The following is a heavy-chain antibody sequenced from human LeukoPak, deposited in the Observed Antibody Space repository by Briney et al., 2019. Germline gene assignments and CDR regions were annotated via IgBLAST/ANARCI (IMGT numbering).Heavy chain of an antibody. CDR2: INHSGST. CDR3: ARLGYSGSYYKRTRQVWFDP. J-gene: IGHJ5*02. V-gene: IGHV4-34*01. Sequence: SETLSLTCAVYGGSFSGYYWSWIRQPPGKGLEWIGEINHSGSTNYNPSLKSRVTISVDTSKNQFSLKLSSVTAADTAVYYCARLGYSGSYYKRTRQVWFDPWGQGTLVTVSS. D-gene: IGHD1-26*01. CDR1: GGSFSGYY.